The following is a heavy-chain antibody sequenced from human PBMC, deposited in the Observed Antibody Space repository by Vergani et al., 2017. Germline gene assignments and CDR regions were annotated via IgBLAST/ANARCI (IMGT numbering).Heavy chain of an antibody. Sequence: QITLRESGPTLVKPTQTLTLTCPFSGSSLTTGGEGVGWIRQPPGRTLEWLAFVYWNDDERYSPSLKSRVTITKDTSKNEVILTMATMDPVDTATYYCVHRLGYFDWDGAFDVWGPGTMVTVSS. CDR3: VHRLGYFDWDGAFDV. J-gene: IGHJ3*01. CDR2: VYWNDDE. CDR1: GSSLTTGGEG. V-gene: IGHV2-5*01. D-gene: IGHD3-9*01.